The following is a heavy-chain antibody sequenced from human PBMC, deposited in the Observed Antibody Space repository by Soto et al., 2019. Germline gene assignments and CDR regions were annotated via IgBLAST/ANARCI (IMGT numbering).Heavy chain of an antibody. CDR2: ISSSSSTI. CDR3: ARDKGGSYYACMDV. Sequence: EVQLVESGGGLVQPGGSLRLSCAASGFTFSSYSMNWVRQAPGKGLEWVSYISSSSSTIYYADSVKGRFTISRDNAKNSLYLQMNSLRAEDTSVYYCARDKGGSYYACMDVWGQGTTVTVSS. D-gene: IGHD1-26*01. V-gene: IGHV3-48*01. CDR1: GFTFSSYS. J-gene: IGHJ6*02.